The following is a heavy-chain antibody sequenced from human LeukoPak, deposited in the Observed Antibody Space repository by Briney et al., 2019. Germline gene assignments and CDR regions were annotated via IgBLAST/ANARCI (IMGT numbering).Heavy chain of an antibody. CDR2: IYPGDSDT. CDR1: GYNFTGYW. J-gene: IGHJ3*01. V-gene: IGHV5-51*01. CDR3: ATTDPDIAAAGDVFDV. Sequence: GETVKISCKGSGYNFTGYWIGWVRQMPGRGLDWVAIIYPGDSDTRYSPSFHGQATISADKSTSTAYLQWSSLKASDTAMYYCATTDPDIAAAGDVFDVWGQGTMVTVSS. D-gene: IGHD6-13*01.